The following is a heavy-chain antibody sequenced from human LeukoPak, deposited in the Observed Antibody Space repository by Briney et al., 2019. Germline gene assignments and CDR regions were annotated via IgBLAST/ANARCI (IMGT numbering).Heavy chain of an antibody. CDR2: ISGSGSST. V-gene: IGHV3-23*01. CDR3: AKPYDYSNYGHYGMDV. D-gene: IGHD4-4*01. J-gene: IGHJ6*02. CDR1: GFTFSNYA. Sequence: GGSLRLSCAASGFTFSNYAINWVRQAPGKGLEWVSAISGSGSSTYYADSVKGRFTISRDNSKNTLYLQMNSLRAEDTAVYYCAKPYDYSNYGHYGMDVWGQGTTVTASS.